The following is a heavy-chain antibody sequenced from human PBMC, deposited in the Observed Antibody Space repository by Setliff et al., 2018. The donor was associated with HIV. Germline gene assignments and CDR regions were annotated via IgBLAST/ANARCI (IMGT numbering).Heavy chain of an antibody. CDR3: ARDRYYGSGSYYNYFDY. CDR2: IYTNGGA. CDR1: GDSITSDAFY. V-gene: IGHV4-61*02. J-gene: IGHJ4*02. Sequence: SETLSLTCTVSGDSITSDAFYWTWVRQPAGKGLEWIGPIYTNGGADYNSSLKSRVTISMDAPKNQFSLKLTSVTAADTAVYYCARDRYYGSGSYYNYFDYWGQGILVTVSS. D-gene: IGHD3-10*01.